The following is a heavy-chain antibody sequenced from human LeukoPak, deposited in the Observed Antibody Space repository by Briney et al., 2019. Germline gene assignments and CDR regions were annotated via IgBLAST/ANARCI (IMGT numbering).Heavy chain of an antibody. Sequence: GGSLRLSCAASGFTFDDYGMSWVRQAPGKGLEWVSGITWSGGSTGYADSVKGRFTISRDNAKNSLYLQMNSLGAEDTALYYCARGDANWGYYFDYWGQGTLVTVSS. CDR3: ARGDANWGYYFDY. D-gene: IGHD7-27*01. CDR1: GFTFDDYG. J-gene: IGHJ4*02. V-gene: IGHV3-20*04. CDR2: ITWSGGST.